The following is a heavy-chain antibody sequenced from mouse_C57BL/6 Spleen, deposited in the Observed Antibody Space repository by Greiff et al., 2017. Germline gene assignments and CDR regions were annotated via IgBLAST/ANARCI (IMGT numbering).Heavy chain of an antibody. J-gene: IGHJ3*01. Sequence: EVKLVESGGGLVKPGGSLKLSCAASGFTFSDYGMHWVRQAPEKGLEWVAYISSGSSTIYYADTVKGRFTISRDNAKNTLFLQMTSLRSEDTAMYYCARPNFPHYYGSSYDWAWFAYWGQGTLVTVSA. CDR1: GFTFSDYG. CDR3: ARPNFPHYYGSSYDWAWFAY. CDR2: ISSGSSTI. D-gene: IGHD1-1*01. V-gene: IGHV5-17*01.